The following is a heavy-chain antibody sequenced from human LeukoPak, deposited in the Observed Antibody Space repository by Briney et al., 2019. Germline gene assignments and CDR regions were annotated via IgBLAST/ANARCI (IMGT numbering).Heavy chain of an antibody. CDR3: ARAVLDYDILTGYIYYMDV. J-gene: IGHJ6*03. CDR1: GGSFSGYY. Sequence: SETLSLTCAVYGGSFSGYYWSWIRQPPGKGLEWIGEINHSGSTNYNPSLKSRVTISVDTSKKQFSLKLSSVTAADTAVYYCARAVLDYDILTGYIYYMDVWGKGTTVTVSS. CDR2: INHSGST. D-gene: IGHD3-9*01. V-gene: IGHV4-34*01.